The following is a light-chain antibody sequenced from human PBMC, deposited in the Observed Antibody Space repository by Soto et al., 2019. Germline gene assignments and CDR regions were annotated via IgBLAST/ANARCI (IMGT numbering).Light chain of an antibody. CDR2: AAS. Sequence: DIQLTQSPSFLSASVGDRVTITCRASQGISSSLAWYQQKPGEAPKLLIYAASTLQSGVPSRFSGSGYGTEFTLTISSLQPEDFASYYCQLLANFPLNFGQGTRLEIK. J-gene: IGKJ5*01. V-gene: IGKV1-9*01. CDR3: QLLANFPLN. CDR1: QGISSS.